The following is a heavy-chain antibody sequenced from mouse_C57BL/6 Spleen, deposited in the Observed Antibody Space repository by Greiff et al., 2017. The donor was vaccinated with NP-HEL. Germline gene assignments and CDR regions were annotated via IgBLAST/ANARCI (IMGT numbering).Heavy chain of an antibody. Sequence: EVKLVESGEGLVKPGGSLKLSCAASGFTFSSYAMSWVRQTPEKRLEWVAYISSGGDYIYYADTAKGRFTISRDNARNTLYLQMSSLKSEDTAMYYCTRVTTVVATRAMDYWGQGTSVTVSS. CDR3: TRVTTVVATRAMDY. CDR1: GFTFSSYA. CDR2: ISSGGDYI. J-gene: IGHJ4*01. D-gene: IGHD1-1*01. V-gene: IGHV5-9-1*02.